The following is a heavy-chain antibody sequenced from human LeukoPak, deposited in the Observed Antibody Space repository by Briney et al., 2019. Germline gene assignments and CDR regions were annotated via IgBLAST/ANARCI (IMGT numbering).Heavy chain of an antibody. J-gene: IGHJ4*02. V-gene: IGHV3-23*01. CDR1: GFTFSAYA. Sequence: GGSLRLSCAGSGFTFSAYAMSWVRQAPGKGLEWVSAISDSGGGTNYADSVKGRFIISRDNSKKTLYLQMNSLRVEDTAVYYCAKAVPKAVVTPSFDYWGQGTLVTVSS. CDR2: ISDSGGGT. CDR3: AKAVPKAVVTPSFDY. D-gene: IGHD4-23*01.